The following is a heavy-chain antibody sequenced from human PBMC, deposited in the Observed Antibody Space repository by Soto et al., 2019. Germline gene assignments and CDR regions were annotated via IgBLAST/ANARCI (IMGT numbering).Heavy chain of an antibody. Sequence: QVQLVQSGAEVKKPGASVKVSCKASGYTFTSYGIIWVRQAPGQGLEWMGWISAYNGNTNYAQELQGRVTMTTDTSTSTAYMELRSLRSDDTALYYCAREYSLRNYYYFGMDVWGQGTPVTVSS. CDR1: GYTFTSYG. CDR2: ISAYNGNT. V-gene: IGHV1-18*04. J-gene: IGHJ6*02. CDR3: AREYSLRNYYYFGMDV. D-gene: IGHD5-12*01.